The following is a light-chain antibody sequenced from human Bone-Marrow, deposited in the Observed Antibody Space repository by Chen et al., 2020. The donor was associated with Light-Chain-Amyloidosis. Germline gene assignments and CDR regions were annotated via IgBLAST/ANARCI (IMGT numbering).Light chain of an antibody. V-gene: IGKV3-20*01. J-gene: IGKJ4*01. CDR1: QTISSNY. CDR3: RQYGTSPLT. Sequence: EIVLTQSPGTLSLSPGEGANLPCRASQTISSNYLTWYQQKFGQAPRLLIYGSSSRATGIPDRLTGSRSGTDFTLTINRLEPEDFAMYYCRQYGTSPLTFGGGTKVEIK. CDR2: GSS.